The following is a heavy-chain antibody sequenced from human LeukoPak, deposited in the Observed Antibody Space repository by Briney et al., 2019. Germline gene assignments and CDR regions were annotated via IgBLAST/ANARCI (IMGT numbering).Heavy chain of an antibody. D-gene: IGHD1-1*01. J-gene: IGHJ5*02. CDR1: GGSISSGGYS. CDR2: IYYSGST. CDR3: ARGVQYVVSQHGNWFDP. Sequence: PSETLSLTCAVSGGSISSGGYSWSWIRQPPGKGLEWIGYIYYSGSTYYSPSLKSRVTISVDRSKNQFSLKLSSVTAVDTAVYYCARGVQYVVSQHGNWFDPWGQGTLVTVSS. V-gene: IGHV4-30-2*01.